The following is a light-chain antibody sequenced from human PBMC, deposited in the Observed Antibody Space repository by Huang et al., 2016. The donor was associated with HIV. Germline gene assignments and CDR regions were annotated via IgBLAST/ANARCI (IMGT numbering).Light chain of an antibody. CDR3: MQALQTAFT. J-gene: IGKJ3*01. CDR2: MGS. V-gene: IGKV2-28*01. Sequence: DIVMTQSPLSLPVTPGEPASISCRSSQSLLHSNGYNYLDWYLQKPGQSPQLLIYMGSNRASGVPDRFSGSGSGTDFTLKISRVEAEDVGIYYCMQALQTAFTFGPGTKVDFK. CDR1: QSLLHSNGYNY.